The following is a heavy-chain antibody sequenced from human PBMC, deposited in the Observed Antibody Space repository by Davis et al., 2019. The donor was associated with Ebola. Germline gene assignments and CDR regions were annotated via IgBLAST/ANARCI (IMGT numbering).Heavy chain of an antibody. CDR2: IYTSGTT. CDR1: GGSISSGGYS. Sequence: SETLSLTCAVPGGSISSGGYSWSWIRQPAGKGLEWIGRIYTSGTTNYNPSLKSRVTMSVDTSKNHFSLKLSSVTAADTAVYYCARGRYDSSGFFDYWGQGTLVTVSS. J-gene: IGHJ4*02. D-gene: IGHD3-22*01. V-gene: IGHV4-61*02. CDR3: ARGRYDSSGFFDY.